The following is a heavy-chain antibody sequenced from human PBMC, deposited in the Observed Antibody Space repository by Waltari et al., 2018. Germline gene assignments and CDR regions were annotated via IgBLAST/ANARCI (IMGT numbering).Heavy chain of an antibody. J-gene: IGHJ6*03. CDR2: INHSGST. V-gene: IGHV4-34*01. CDR3: AKSSTVTNYYYYYMDV. Sequence: QVQLQQWGAGLLKPSETLSLTCAVYGGSFSGYYWSWIRQPPGKGLEWIGEINHSGSTNYNPSLKRRVTISVDTSKNQFSLKLSSVTAADTAVYYCAKSSTVTNYYYYYMDVWGKGTTVTVSS. CDR1: GGSFSGYY. D-gene: IGHD4-17*01.